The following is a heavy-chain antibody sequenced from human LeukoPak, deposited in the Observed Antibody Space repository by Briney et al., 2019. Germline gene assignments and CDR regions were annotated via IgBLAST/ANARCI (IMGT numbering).Heavy chain of an antibody. CDR3: ARVRQPLIAADY. CDR2: INPNSGGT. V-gene: IGHV1-2*02. D-gene: IGHD6-13*01. Sequence: ASVKVSCKASGYTFTGYYMHWVRQAPGQGLEWMGWINPNSGGTNYAQKFRGRVTMTRDTSISTAYMELSRLRSDDTAVYYCARVRQPLIAADYWGQGTLVTVSS. J-gene: IGHJ4*02. CDR1: GYTFTGYY.